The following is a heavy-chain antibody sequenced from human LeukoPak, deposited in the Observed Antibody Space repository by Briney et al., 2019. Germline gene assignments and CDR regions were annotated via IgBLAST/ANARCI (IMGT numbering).Heavy chain of an antibody. V-gene: IGHV3-7*01. D-gene: IGHD3-16*02. J-gene: IGHJ4*02. CDR2: IKQDGSEK. CDR1: GFTFSSYW. Sequence: GGSLRLSCAASGFTFSSYWMSWVRQAPGKGLEWVANIKQDGSEKYYVDSVKGRFTISRDNAKNSLYLQMNSLRAEDTAVYYCARDPPPNYDYVWGSYRPGGVDYWGQGTLVTVSS. CDR3: ARDPPPNYDYVWGSYRPGGVDY.